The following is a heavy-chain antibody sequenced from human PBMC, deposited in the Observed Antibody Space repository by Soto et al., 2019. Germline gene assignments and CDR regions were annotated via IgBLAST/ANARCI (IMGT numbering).Heavy chain of an antibody. D-gene: IGHD3-3*01. Sequence: GGSLRLSCAASGFTFSSYSMNWVRQAPGKGLEWVSSISSSSSYIYYADSVKGRFTISRDNAKNSLYLQMNSLRAEDTAVYYCARDKSSRYDFWPGEIYYYYGMDVWGQGTTVTVSS. CDR2: ISSSSSYI. J-gene: IGHJ6*02. V-gene: IGHV3-21*01. CDR3: ARDKSSRYDFWPGEIYYYYGMDV. CDR1: GFTFSSYS.